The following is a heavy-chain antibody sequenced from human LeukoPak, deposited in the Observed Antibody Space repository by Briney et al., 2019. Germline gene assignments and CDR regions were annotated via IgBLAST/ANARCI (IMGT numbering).Heavy chain of an antibody. D-gene: IGHD6-13*01. CDR2: IYYSGST. CDR1: GGSLSGYY. CDR3: ARTTEAHSWRTRYYDYYMDV. V-gene: IGHV4-59*01. Sequence: PSETLSLTCTVSGGSLSGYYWSWIRQPPGKGLEWIGYIYYSGSTNYNPSLKSRVTISVDTSKNQFSLKLSSVTAADTAVYYCARTTEAHSWRTRYYDYYMDVWGKGTTVTVSS. J-gene: IGHJ6*03.